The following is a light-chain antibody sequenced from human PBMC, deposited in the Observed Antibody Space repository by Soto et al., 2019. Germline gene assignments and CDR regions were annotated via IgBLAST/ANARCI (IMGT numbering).Light chain of an antibody. CDR2: DAS. CDR3: QQLDSYPIT. J-gene: IGKJ5*01. Sequence: DIQLTQSPSFLSASVGDRVTITCRASQGFSSFLAWYQQKPGKAPQLLIYDASTLQSGVPSRFSGSGSGTEFTLTISSLQPEDFATYYCQQLDSYPITFGQGTRLEI. V-gene: IGKV1-9*01. CDR1: QGFSSF.